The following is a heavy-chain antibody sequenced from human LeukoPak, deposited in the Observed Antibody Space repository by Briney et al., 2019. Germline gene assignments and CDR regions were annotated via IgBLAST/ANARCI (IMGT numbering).Heavy chain of an antibody. J-gene: IGHJ4*02. V-gene: IGHV3-11*01. CDR1: GFTFSDYY. D-gene: IGHD1-1*01. CDR3: AREDGTY. Sequence: GGYLRFSCAAYGFTFSDYYMTWIRQAPGKGLEWGSYISTSGRTIFYADSVKGRFTSSRDNAKNSLCLQKNSLSADDRAIYYCAREDGTYWEQGTLVTVSS. CDR2: ISTSGRTI.